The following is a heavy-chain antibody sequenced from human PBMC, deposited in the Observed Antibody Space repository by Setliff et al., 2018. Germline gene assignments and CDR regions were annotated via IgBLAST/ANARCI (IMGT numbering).Heavy chain of an antibody. CDR3: ARENGYCSGGACYFMFDY. J-gene: IGHJ4*02. CDR2: LYTSGTT. CDR1: GGSISSHY. V-gene: IGHV4-4*07. D-gene: IGHD2-15*01. Sequence: PSETLSLTCTVSGGSISSHYWTWIRQPAGKGLEWIGRLYTSGTTNYNPSLKSRVTLSLDTAKNQFSLELRAVTAADTALYYCARENGYCSGGACYFMFDYWGQGTLVTVSS.